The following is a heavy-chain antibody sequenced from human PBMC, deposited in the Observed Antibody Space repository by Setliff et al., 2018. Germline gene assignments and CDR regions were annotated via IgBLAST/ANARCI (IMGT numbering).Heavy chain of an antibody. D-gene: IGHD1-7*01. CDR2: ISDSGSTK. CDR3: APKGRGELRAEF. CDR1: GLTFSSYE. V-gene: IGHV3-48*03. J-gene: IGHJ4*02. Sequence: PGGSLRLSCGVFGLTFSSYEMIWVRRAPGKGLEWVSYISDSGSTKYYADSVKGRFTISRDNAKNSLFLQMNSLRTGDTAVYYCAPKGRGELRAEFWGQGTLVT.